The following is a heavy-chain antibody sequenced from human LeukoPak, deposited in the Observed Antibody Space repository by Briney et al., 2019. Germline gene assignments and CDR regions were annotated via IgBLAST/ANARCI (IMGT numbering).Heavy chain of an antibody. V-gene: IGHV4-34*01. Sequence: KPSETLSLTCAVYGGSFSGYYWSWIRQPPGKGLEWIGEINHSGSTNYNPSPKSRVTISVDTSKNQFSLKLSSVTAADTAVYYCARITGTTDYYYYYMDVWGKGTTVTVSS. CDR1: GGSFSGYY. D-gene: IGHD1-7*01. CDR3: ARITGTTDYYYYYMDV. J-gene: IGHJ6*03. CDR2: INHSGST.